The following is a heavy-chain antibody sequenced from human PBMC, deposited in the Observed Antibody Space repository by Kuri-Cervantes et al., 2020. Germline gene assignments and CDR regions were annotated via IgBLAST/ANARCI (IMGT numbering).Heavy chain of an antibody. J-gene: IGHJ3*01. CDR2: ISTSSSNI. Sequence: GGSLSLSCAASGFTFSNYDMNWVRQSPGKGLEWVSSISTSSSNIDYADSVKGRFTISRDNTKKSLFLQMSSLRAEDTAVYYCARGPPLMTRGAFDFWGQGTMVTVSS. CDR3: ARGPPLMTRGAFDF. V-gene: IGHV3-21*03. CDR1: GFTFSNYD. D-gene: IGHD2-21*02.